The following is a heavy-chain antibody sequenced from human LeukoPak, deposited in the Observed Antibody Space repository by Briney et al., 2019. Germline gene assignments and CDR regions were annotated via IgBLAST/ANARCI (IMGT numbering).Heavy chain of an antibody. CDR3: ARTRRYTSGWYLGYYYFGLDV. V-gene: IGHV3-33*01. Sequence: PAGSLRLSCAASGFTLSDYGMYWVRQRPRQGQERVALIWIDRSNEDYADSVKGRFNISRDNSQDTLYLQMNTMRAEEKAVYFSARTRRYTSGWYLGYYYFGLDVWGQGTTVTVSS. D-gene: IGHD6-19*01. CDR1: GFTLSDYG. J-gene: IGHJ6*02. CDR2: IWIDRSNE.